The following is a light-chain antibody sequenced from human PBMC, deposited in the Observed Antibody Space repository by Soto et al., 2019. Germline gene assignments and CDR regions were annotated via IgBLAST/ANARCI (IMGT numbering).Light chain of an antibody. J-gene: IGKJ1*01. CDR2: DAS. CDR1: QSISSW. Sequence: GDRVTITCRASQSISSWLAWYQQKPGKAPKLLIYDASSLESGVPSRFSGSGSGTDLTIAISSLQPEDSETYYCLQDINYPWTFGQGTKVDIK. CDR3: LQDINYPWT. V-gene: IGKV1-5*01.